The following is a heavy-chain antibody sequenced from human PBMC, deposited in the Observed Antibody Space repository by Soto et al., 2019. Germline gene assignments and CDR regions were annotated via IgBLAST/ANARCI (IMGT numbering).Heavy chain of an antibody. Sequence: GGSLRLSCAASGFTFSDYYMSWIRQAPGKGLEWVSYISSSGSTIYYADSVKGRFTISRDNAKNSLYLQMNSLRAEDTAVYYCARVPTKGPHYYYMGVWGKGTTVTVSS. J-gene: IGHJ6*03. CDR3: ARVPTKGPHYYYMGV. D-gene: IGHD5-12*01. CDR2: ISSSGSTI. CDR1: GFTFSDYY. V-gene: IGHV3-11*01.